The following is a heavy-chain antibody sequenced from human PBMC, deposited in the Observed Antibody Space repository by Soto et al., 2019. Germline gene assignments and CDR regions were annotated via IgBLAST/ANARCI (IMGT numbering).Heavy chain of an antibody. J-gene: IGHJ6*03. Sequence: GGSLRLSCAASGFTFSSYGMHWVRQAPGKGLEWVAVISYDGSNKYYADSVKGRFTISRDNSKNTLYLQMNSLRAEDTAVYYCAKAPVMDGYYYYMDVWGKGTTVTVSS. V-gene: IGHV3-30*18. CDR1: GFTFSSYG. D-gene: IGHD2-8*01. CDR2: ISYDGSNK. CDR3: AKAPVMDGYYYYMDV.